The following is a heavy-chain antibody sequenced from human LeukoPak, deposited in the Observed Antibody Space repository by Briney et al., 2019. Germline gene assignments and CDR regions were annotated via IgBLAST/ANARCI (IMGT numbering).Heavy chain of an antibody. CDR3: ARDWDVI. Sequence: GGSLRLSCAASGFTVSSNYMSWVRQAPGKGLEWVATIELDGSQKHHVDSVKGRFTISRDNADSSLYLQMNSLRAEDTAVYYCARDWDVIGGQGTLVTVSS. V-gene: IGHV3-7*01. CDR2: IELDGSQK. CDR1: GFTVSSNY. J-gene: IGHJ4*02. D-gene: IGHD2/OR15-2a*01.